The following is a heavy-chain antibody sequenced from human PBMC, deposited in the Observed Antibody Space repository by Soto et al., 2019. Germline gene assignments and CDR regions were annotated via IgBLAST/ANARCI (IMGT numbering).Heavy chain of an antibody. D-gene: IGHD2-15*01. V-gene: IGHV1-24*01. CDR3: ATDILGYCSGGSCYSLEAFDY. Sequence: AASVKVSCKVSGYTLTELSMHWVRQAPGKGLEWMGGFDPEDGETIYAQKFQGRVTMTEDTSTDTAYMELSSLRSEDTAVYYCATDILGYCSGGSCYSLEAFDYWGQGTLVTVSS. CDR1: GYTLTELS. CDR2: FDPEDGET. J-gene: IGHJ4*02.